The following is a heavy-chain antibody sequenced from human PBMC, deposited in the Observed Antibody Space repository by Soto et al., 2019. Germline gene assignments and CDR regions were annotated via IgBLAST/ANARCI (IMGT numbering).Heavy chain of an antibody. J-gene: IGHJ6*02. CDR2: ISSSSNK. V-gene: IGHV3-21*01. Sequence: PGGSLRLSCAASGFTFSSYSVNWVRQAPGKGLEWVSSISSSSNKYYADSVKGRFTISRDNSKNTLYLQMNSLRAEDTAVYYCAKILLAAAGIDYYYYGMDVWGQGTTVTVSS. CDR1: GFTFSSYS. CDR3: AKILLAAAGIDYYYYGMDV. D-gene: IGHD6-13*01.